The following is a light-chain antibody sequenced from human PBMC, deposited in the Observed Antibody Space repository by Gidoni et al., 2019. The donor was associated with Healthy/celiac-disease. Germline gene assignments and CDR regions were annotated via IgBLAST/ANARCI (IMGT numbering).Light chain of an antibody. CDR2: GAS. V-gene: IGKV3-15*01. CDR3: QQYNNWLT. CDR1: QSVSSN. J-gene: IGKJ4*01. Sequence: EIVMTQSPATLSVSTGERATLSCRASQSVSSNLAWYQQKPGQAPQLLIYGASTRATGIPARCSGSGSGTEFTRTIISLQSGDFAVYYCQQYNNWLTFGGXTKVEIK.